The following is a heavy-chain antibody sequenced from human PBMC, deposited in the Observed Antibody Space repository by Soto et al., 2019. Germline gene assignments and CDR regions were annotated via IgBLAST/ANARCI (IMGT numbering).Heavy chain of an antibody. CDR2: MNPNSGNT. V-gene: IGHV1-8*01. J-gene: IGHJ3*02. CDR3: ARPYYDYVWGSYRPDSFDI. CDR1: GSTFTSYD. D-gene: IGHD3-16*02. Sequence: ASVKVSCKASGSTFTSYDINWVRQATGQGLEWMGWMNPNSGNTGYAQKFQGRVTMTRNTSISTAYMELSSLRSEDTAVYYCARPYYDYVWGSYRPDSFDIFGRGTMITVSS.